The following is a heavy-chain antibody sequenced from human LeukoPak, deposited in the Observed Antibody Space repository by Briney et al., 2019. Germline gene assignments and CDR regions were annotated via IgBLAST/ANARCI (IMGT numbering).Heavy chain of an antibody. Sequence: GRSLRLSCAASGFTFDDYAMHWVRQAPGKGLEWVSGISWNSGSIGYADSVKGRFTISRDNAKNSLYPQMNSLRAEDTALYYCAKAKVALDYWGQGTLVTVSS. CDR2: ISWNSGSI. D-gene: IGHD2-15*01. J-gene: IGHJ4*02. CDR3: AKAKVALDY. CDR1: GFTFDDYA. V-gene: IGHV3-9*01.